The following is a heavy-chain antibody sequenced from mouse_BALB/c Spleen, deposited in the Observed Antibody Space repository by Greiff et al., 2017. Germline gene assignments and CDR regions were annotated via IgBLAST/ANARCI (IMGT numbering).Heavy chain of an antibody. V-gene: IGHV14-3*02. D-gene: IGHD5-1*01. Sequence: EVQLQQSGAELVKPGASVKLSCTASGFNIKDTYMHWVKQRPEQGLEWIGRIDPANGNTKYDPKFQGKATITADTSANTAYLQLSSLTSEDTAVYYCARGGTSYAMDYWGQGTSVTVSS. J-gene: IGHJ4*01. CDR3: ARGGTSYAMDY. CDR2: IDPANGNT. CDR1: GFNIKDTY.